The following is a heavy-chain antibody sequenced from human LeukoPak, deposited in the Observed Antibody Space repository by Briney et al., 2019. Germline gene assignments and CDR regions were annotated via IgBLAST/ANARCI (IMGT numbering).Heavy chain of an antibody. CDR3: ARAIPIRQQLVHDAFDI. Sequence: ASVKVSCKASGYTFTSYAMHWVRQAPGQRLEWMGWINAGNGNTKYSQEFQGRVTITRDTSASTAYMELSSLRAEDTAVYYCARAIPIRQQLVHDAFDIWGQGTMVTVSS. J-gene: IGHJ3*02. V-gene: IGHV1-3*03. CDR1: GYTFTSYA. D-gene: IGHD6-13*01. CDR2: INAGNGNT.